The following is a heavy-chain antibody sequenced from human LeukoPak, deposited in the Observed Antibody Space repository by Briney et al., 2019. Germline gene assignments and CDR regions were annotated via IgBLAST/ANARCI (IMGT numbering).Heavy chain of an antibody. D-gene: IGHD2-2*01. J-gene: IGHJ4*02. V-gene: IGHV3-48*03. CDR2: ISSSGTII. CDR1: GFTFSSYK. Sequence: PGGSLRLSCAASGFTFSSYKMNWVRQAPGKGLEWVSYISSSGTIIYYADSVKGRFTISRDNAKNSMYLQMNSLKAEDTAVYYCARRYCSSTSCLIDYWGQGKLVTVSS. CDR3: ARRYCSSTSCLIDY.